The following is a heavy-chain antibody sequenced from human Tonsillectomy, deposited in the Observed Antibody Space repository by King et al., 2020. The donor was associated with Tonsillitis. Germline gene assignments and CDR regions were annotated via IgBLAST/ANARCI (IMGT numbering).Heavy chain of an antibody. V-gene: IGHV4-31*03. CDR3: GRYEGGVFDS. Sequence: VQLQESGPVLVKPSQTLSLTCTVSGGPSSGGAPYWSWIRQHPGKGLGWIGDFHDSENNYYNPSPKSRLSISIDTSENQFSLKLGSVTAADTAVYYCGRYEGGVFDSWGQGTLATVSS. J-gene: IGHJ5*01. CDR2: FHDSENN. CDR1: GGPSSGGAPY. D-gene: IGHD2-15*01.